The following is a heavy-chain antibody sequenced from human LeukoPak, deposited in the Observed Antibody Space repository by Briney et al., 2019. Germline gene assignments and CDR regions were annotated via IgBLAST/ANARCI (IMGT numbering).Heavy chain of an antibody. Sequence: ASVKVSCKVSGYTLTELSMHWVRQAPRKGLEWMGGFDPEDGETIYAQKFQGRVTVTEDTSTDTAYMELSSLRSEDTAVYYCATAIPPGSGWSIDYWGQGTLVTVSS. J-gene: IGHJ4*02. CDR2: FDPEDGET. CDR3: ATAIPPGSGWSIDY. CDR1: GYTLTELS. V-gene: IGHV1-24*01. D-gene: IGHD6-19*01.